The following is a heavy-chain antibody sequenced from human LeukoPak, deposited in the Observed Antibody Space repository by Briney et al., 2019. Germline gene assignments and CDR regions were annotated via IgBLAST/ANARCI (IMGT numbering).Heavy chain of an antibody. CDR3: AKDQANRLRQYGMDV. V-gene: IGHV3-23*01. CDR2: ISGSGGSA. Sequence: GGSLRLSCAASGFTFSSYAMHWVRQAPGKGLEWVSSISGSGGSAYYADSVKGRFTISRDSSKNTLYLQMNSLRAEDTAIYYCAKDQANRLRQYGMDVWGQGTTVTVSS. J-gene: IGHJ6*02. CDR1: GFTFSSYA. D-gene: IGHD2/OR15-2a*01.